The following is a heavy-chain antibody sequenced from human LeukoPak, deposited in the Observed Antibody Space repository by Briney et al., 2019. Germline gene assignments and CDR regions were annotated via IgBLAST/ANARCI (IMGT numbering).Heavy chain of an antibody. V-gene: IGHV1-18*01. J-gene: IGHJ1*01. D-gene: IGHD3-22*01. CDR3: ARAPAPTVYYDSSGYEEYFQH. Sequence: ASVKVSCKASGGAFTNYAISWVRQAPGQGLEWMGWISAYNGNTNYAQKLQGRVTMTTDTSTSTAYMELRSLRSDDTAVYYCARAPAPTVYYDSSGYEEYFQHWGQGTLVTVSS. CDR1: GGAFTNYA. CDR2: ISAYNGNT.